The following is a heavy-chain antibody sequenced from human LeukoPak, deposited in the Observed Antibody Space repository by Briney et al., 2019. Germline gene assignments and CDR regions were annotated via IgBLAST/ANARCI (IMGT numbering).Heavy chain of an antibody. D-gene: IGHD5-18*01. J-gene: IGHJ4*02. CDR1: GFTFSSYA. Sequence: GGSLRLSCAASGFTFSSYAMHWVRQAPGKGLEYVSAISSNGGSTYYANSVKGRFTISRDNSKNTLYLQMGSLRAEDMAVYYCARERYSYGSTGPFDYWGQGTLVTVSS. CDR2: ISSNGGST. V-gene: IGHV3-64*01. CDR3: ARERYSYGSTGPFDY.